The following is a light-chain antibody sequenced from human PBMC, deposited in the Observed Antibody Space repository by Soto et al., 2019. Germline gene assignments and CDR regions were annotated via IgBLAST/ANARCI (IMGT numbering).Light chain of an antibody. V-gene: IGKV1-5*03. CDR1: QSISSW. Sequence: DIQMTQSPSTLSASVGDRVTITCRASQSISSWLAWYQQKPGKAPKLLIYKASSLESGVPSRFSGSGSGTEFTLTISSLQPDDFATYYCQQYNSYPYTFGQGTRLETK. CDR2: KAS. CDR3: QQYNSYPYT. J-gene: IGKJ5*01.